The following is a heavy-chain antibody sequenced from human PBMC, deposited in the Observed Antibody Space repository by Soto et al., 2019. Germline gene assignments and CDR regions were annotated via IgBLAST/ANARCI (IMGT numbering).Heavy chain of an antibody. Sequence: GGSLRLSCAASGFTFSSYAMSWVRQAPGKGLEWVSAISGSGGSTYYADSVKGRFTISRDNSKNTLYLQMNSLRAEDSAVYYCAKGRIVVVTASYAFDIWGQGTMVTVSS. CDR1: GFTFSSYA. J-gene: IGHJ3*02. CDR2: ISGSGGST. D-gene: IGHD2-21*02. CDR3: AKGRIVVVTASYAFDI. V-gene: IGHV3-23*01.